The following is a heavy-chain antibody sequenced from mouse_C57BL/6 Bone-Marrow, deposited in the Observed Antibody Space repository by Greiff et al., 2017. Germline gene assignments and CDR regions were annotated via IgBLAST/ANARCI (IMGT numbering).Heavy chain of an antibody. J-gene: IGHJ4*01. Sequence: EVKVVESGAGLVQPGGSLSLSCAASGFTITDYYMSWVRQPPGKALEWLGFIRHKANGYTTASSSSVKGRFTIARDKSQSLLYLQMNALRAEDSATYYGARYEGWYAMDYWGQGTSVTVSS. V-gene: IGHV7-3*01. CDR2: IRHKANGYTT. D-gene: IGHD3-3*01. CDR1: GFTITDYY. CDR3: ARYEGWYAMDY.